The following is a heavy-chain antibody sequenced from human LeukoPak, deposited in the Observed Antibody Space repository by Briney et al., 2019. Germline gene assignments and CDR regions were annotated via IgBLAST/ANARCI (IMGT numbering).Heavy chain of an antibody. Sequence: PSETLSLTCAVYGGSFSGYYWSSIRQPPAKGLEWIGEINHSGSTNYNPSLKSRVTISVDTSKNQLSLKLSSVTGADTAVYYCATKELGYSSGRHIDYGGEGILVTVSS. D-gene: IGHD6-19*01. CDR2: INHSGST. V-gene: IGHV4-34*01. CDR1: GGSFSGYY. CDR3: ATKELGYSSGRHIDY. J-gene: IGHJ4*02.